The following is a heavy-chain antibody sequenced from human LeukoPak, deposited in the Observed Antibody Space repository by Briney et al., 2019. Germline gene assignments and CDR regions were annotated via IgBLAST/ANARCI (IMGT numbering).Heavy chain of an antibody. CDR2: TYYRSKWYN. V-gene: IGHV6-1*01. CDR3: AREGVRYDRDTAMMDFDY. D-gene: IGHD5-18*01. Sequence: SQTLSLTCAISGDSVSSNSAAWNWIRQSPSRGLEWLGRTYYRSKWYNDYAVSVKSRITINPDTSKNQFSLQLNSVTPEDTAVYYCAREGVRYDRDTAMMDFDYWGQGTLVTVSS. J-gene: IGHJ4*02. CDR1: GDSVSSNSAA.